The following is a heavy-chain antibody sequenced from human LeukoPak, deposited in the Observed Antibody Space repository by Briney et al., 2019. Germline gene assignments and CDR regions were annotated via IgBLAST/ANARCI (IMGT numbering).Heavy chain of an antibody. CDR1: GFTFSSYS. V-gene: IGHV3-48*01. D-gene: IGHD3-22*01. CDR2: ISSSSSTI. Sequence: GGSLRLSCAASGFTFSSYSMNWVRQAPGKGLEWVSYISSSSSTIYYADSVKGRFTISRDNAKNSLYLQMNSLRAEDTAVYYCARDSLGLYDSSGYYYEYFDYXXXGXLVTVSS. CDR3: ARDSLGLYDSSGYYYEYFDY. J-gene: IGHJ4*02.